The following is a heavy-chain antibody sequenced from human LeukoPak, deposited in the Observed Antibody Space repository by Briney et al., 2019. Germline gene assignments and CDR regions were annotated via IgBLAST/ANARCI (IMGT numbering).Heavy chain of an antibody. V-gene: IGHV1-8*03. Sequence: ASVKVSCKASGYTFTSYDINWVRHATGQGIEWMGWMNPNSGNTGYAQKFQGRVTIIRNTSISTAYMELSRLRSDDTAVYYCARGPKVTRGFQHWGQGTLVTVSS. CDR2: MNPNSGNT. J-gene: IGHJ1*01. CDR3: ARGPKVTRGFQH. D-gene: IGHD4-17*01. CDR1: GYTFTSYD.